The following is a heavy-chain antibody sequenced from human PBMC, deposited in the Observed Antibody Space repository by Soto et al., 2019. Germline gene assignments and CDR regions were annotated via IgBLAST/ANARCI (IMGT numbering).Heavy chain of an antibody. CDR3: AKPSPGPLWFDP. J-gene: IGHJ5*02. Sequence: QPGWSLRLACASSVFTFISYAMRWVRQAPGKGLEWVSAISGSGGSTYYADSVKGRFTISRDNSKNTLYLQMNSLRAEDTAVYYCAKPSPGPLWFDPWGQGTLVTVSS. CDR2: ISGSGGST. D-gene: IGHD1-1*01. CDR1: VFTFISYA. V-gene: IGHV3-23*01.